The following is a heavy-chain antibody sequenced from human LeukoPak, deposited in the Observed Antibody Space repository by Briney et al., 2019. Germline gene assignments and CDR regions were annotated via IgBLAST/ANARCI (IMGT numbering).Heavy chain of an antibody. CDR2: INPSGGST. J-gene: IGHJ3*02. CDR1: GYTFTSYY. D-gene: IGHD2-21*02. Sequence: ASVKVSCKASGYTFTSYYMHWVRQAPGQGLERMGIINPSGGSTSYAQKFQGRVTMTRDTSTSTVYMELSSLRSEDTAVYYCARXXTAVGAFDIWGQGTMVTVSP. CDR3: ARXXTAVGAFDI. V-gene: IGHV1-46*01.